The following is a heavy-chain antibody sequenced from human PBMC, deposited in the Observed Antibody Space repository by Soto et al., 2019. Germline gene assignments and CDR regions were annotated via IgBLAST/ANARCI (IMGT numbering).Heavy chain of an antibody. D-gene: IGHD2-2*01. CDR3: AREPHRYCSSTSCSDV. CDR1: GFTFSSYS. Sequence: GSLRLSCAASGFTFSSYSMNWVRQAPGKGLEWVSSISSSSSYIYYADSVKGRFTISRDNAKNSLYLQMNSLRAEDTAVYYCAREPHRYCSSTSCSDVWGKGTTVTVSS. V-gene: IGHV3-21*01. CDR2: ISSSSSYI. J-gene: IGHJ6*04.